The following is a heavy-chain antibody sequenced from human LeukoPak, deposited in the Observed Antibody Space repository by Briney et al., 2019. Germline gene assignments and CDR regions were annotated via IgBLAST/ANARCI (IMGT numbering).Heavy chain of an antibody. V-gene: IGHV3-33*01. Sequence: GGSLRLSCAASGFTFSSYGMHWVRQAPGKGLEWVAVIWYDGSNKYYADSVKGRFTISRDNSKNTLYLQMNSLRAEDTAVYYCARDFHAVHFDSWGQGTLVAVSS. D-gene: IGHD2-8*01. CDR3: ARDFHAVHFDS. J-gene: IGHJ4*02. CDR1: GFTFSSYG. CDR2: IWYDGSNK.